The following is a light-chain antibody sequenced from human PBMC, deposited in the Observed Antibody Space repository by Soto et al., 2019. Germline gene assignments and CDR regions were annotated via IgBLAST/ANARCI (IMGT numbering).Light chain of an antibody. J-gene: IGKJ1*01. Sequence: ALHLTQSQTSLSASGGARVTITCRASQGISTLLAWYQQKPGKAPKVLIYESSRLQSGVPARFSGSGSGTDFTLTISSLQPEDFAAYYCQHFKSFPIPFGQGTKVDIK. CDR3: QHFKSFPIP. CDR2: ESS. V-gene: IGKV1-13*02. CDR1: QGISTL.